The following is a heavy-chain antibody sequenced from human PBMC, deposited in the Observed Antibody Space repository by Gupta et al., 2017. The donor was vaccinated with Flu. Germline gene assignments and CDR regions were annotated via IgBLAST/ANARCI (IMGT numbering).Heavy chain of an antibody. D-gene: IGHD3-16*01. V-gene: IGHV3-9*02. CDR1: GFISYFNP. CDR2: MTWSNGQV. Sequence: EEQLVESGGGPDKLGRPRRLSCAASGFISYFNPINWVSQRPGKGLEWVAGMTWSNGQVGYANSVKGRFTISRDSAKKSLFLQMNSVRPDDTAFYYCATDRGGAPSGWAPYYWGHGTLVTVSS. J-gene: IGHJ4*03. CDR3: ATDRGGAPSGWAPYY.